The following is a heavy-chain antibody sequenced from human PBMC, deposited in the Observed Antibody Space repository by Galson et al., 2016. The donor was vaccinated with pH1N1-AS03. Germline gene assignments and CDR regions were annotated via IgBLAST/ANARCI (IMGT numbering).Heavy chain of an antibody. CDR2: INYNGST. CDR3: AGAYCSVGCPGHYFYGMDS. Sequence: SETLSLTCAVYGVSPRAYYWSWVRQPPGKALEWIGEINYNGSTNYNPSLTSRVTISFDTSRSQFSLKLSSVTAADRAFYYCAGAYCSVGCPGHYFYGMDSWAPGPTVTVSS. J-gene: IGHJ6*02. D-gene: IGHD2-15*01. V-gene: IGHV4-34*01. CDR1: GVSPRAYY.